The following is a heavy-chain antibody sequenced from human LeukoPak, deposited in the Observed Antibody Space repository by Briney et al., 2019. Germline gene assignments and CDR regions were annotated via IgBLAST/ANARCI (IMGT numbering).Heavy chain of an antibody. J-gene: IGHJ5*02. CDR1: GFTFSSYA. CDR3: AKDRGYSPRRGWFDP. Sequence: GGSLRLSCAASGFTFSSYAMSWVRQAPGKGLEWVSAISGSGGSTYYADSVKGRFTISRDNSKNTLYLQMNSLRAEDTAVYYCAKDRGYSPRRGWFDPWGQGTLVTVSS. V-gene: IGHV3-23*01. CDR2: ISGSGGST. D-gene: IGHD5-18*01.